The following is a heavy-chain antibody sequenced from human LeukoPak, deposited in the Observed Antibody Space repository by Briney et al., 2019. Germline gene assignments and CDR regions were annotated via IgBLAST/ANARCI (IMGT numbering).Heavy chain of an antibody. CDR1: GFTFSSYW. CDR2: IKQDGSEK. CDR3: AREGRGYKVAKFDY. D-gene: IGHD3-22*01. J-gene: IGHJ4*02. Sequence: GGSLRLSCAASGFTFSSYWMHWVRQAPGKGLEWVANIKQDGSEKYYVDSVKGRFTISRDNAKNSLYLQMNSLRAEDTAVYYCAREGRGYKVAKFDYWGQGTLVTVSS. V-gene: IGHV3-7*01.